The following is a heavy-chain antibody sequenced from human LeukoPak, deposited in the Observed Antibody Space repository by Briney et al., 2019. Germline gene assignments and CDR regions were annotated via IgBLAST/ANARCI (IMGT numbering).Heavy chain of an antibody. CDR3: ARQGVVRGVISHFDY. CDR2: ISGSGGST. V-gene: IGHV3-23*01. Sequence: GGSLRLSCAASGFTFSSYAMSWVRQAPGKGLEWVSAISGSGGSTYYADSVKGRFTISRDNAKNSLYLQMNSLRAEDTAVYYCARQGVVRGVISHFDYWGQGTLVTVSS. D-gene: IGHD3-10*01. CDR1: GFTFSSYA. J-gene: IGHJ4*02.